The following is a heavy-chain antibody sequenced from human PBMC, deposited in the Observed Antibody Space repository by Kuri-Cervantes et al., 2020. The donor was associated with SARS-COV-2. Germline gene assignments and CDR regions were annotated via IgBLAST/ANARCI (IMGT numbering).Heavy chain of an antibody. V-gene: IGHV3-33*08. CDR1: GFTVSSNY. J-gene: IGHJ5*02. Sequence: GESLKISCAASGFTVSSNYMSWVRQAPGKGLEWVAVIWYDGSNKYYADSVKGRFTISRDNSKNTLYLQMNSLRAEDTAVYYCARSRQGYSSSWYNNWFDPWGQGTLVTVSS. D-gene: IGHD6-13*01. CDR3: ARSRQGYSSSWYNNWFDP. CDR2: IWYDGSNK.